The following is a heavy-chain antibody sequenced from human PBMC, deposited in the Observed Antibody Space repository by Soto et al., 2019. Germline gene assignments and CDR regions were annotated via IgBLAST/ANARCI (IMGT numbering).Heavy chain of an antibody. CDR3: AFGIAAAGTLRPHYYYYGMDV. Sequence: ASVKVSCKASGGTFSSYAISWVRQAPGQGLEWMGIIIPSVGTTNYAQKFQGRVTMTRDTSTSTVYMELSSLRSEDTAVYYCAFGIAAAGTLRPHYYYYGMDVWGQGTTVTVSS. CDR1: GGTFSSYA. J-gene: IGHJ6*02. V-gene: IGHV1-46*03. CDR2: IIPSVGTT. D-gene: IGHD6-13*01.